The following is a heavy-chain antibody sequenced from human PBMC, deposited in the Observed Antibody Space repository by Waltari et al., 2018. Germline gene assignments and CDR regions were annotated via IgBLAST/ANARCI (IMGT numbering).Heavy chain of an antibody. CDR1: GYTFTDYY. D-gene: IGHD4-17*01. CDR2: SNPNSGGT. J-gene: IGHJ1*01. Sequence: QVQLVQSGAEVKKPGASVKVSCKASGYTFTDYYMHWVRQAPGQGLEWMGWSNPNSGGTNYAQKCQGRVTRTRDTSITTAYRGLSRLRSDDTAVYYCARGGLRREYLQHWGQGTLVTVSS. CDR3: ARGGLRREYLQH. V-gene: IGHV1-2*02.